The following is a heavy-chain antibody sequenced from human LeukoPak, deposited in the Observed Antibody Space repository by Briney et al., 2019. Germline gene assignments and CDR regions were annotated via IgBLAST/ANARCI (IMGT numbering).Heavy chain of an antibody. J-gene: IGHJ6*03. V-gene: IGHV4-4*09. CDR2: IYTSGST. CDR1: GGSISSYY. Sequence: SETLSLTCTVSGGSISSYYWGWIRQPPGKGLEWIGYIYTSGSTNYNPSLKSRVTISVDTSKNQFSLKLSSVTAADTAVYYCARHPRYYYYYMDVWGKGTTVTVSS. CDR3: ARHPRYYYYYMDV.